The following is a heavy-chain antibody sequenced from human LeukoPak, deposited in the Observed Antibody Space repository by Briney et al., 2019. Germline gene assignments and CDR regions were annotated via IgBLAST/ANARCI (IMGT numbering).Heavy chain of an antibody. CDR2: ISSDSSTI. D-gene: IGHD2-8*01. CDR3: ARETNGYEVGDY. J-gene: IGHJ4*02. Sequence: GGSLRLSCAASGFTFSSYAMNWVRQAPGKGLEWVSYISSDSSTIFYADSVKGRFTISRDNVKNSLFLQLNSLRDEDTAVYYCARETNGYEVGDYWGQGTLVTVSS. V-gene: IGHV3-48*02. CDR1: GFTFSSYA.